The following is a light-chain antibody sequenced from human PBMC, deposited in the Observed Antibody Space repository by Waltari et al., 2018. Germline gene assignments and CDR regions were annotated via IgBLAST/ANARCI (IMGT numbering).Light chain of an antibody. V-gene: IGLV2-23*02. Sequence: SALTQPASVSGSPGRSIPISCPKTSRKVGSYPLLSWYQRHPGGAPKLLIYEVSGRPSGVSNRFSGSKSGKTASLTISGLQAEDEADYYCCAFAGRGIYVFGTGTQVTVL. CDR1: SRKVGSYPL. CDR3: CAFAGRGIYV. CDR2: EVS. J-gene: IGLJ1*01.